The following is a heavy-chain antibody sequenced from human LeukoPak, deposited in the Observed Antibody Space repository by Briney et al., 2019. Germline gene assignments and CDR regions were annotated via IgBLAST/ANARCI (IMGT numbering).Heavy chain of an antibody. D-gene: IGHD2-21*02. Sequence: ASVKVSCKASGYTFTGYYMHWVRQAPGQGLEWMGWINPNSGGTNYAQKFQGRVTMTRDTSISTAYMELSSLRSEDTAVYFCARSYDCGGDCFEAFDIWGQGTMVTVSS. CDR1: GYTFTGYY. CDR3: ARSYDCGGDCFEAFDI. CDR2: INPNSGGT. V-gene: IGHV1-2*02. J-gene: IGHJ3*02.